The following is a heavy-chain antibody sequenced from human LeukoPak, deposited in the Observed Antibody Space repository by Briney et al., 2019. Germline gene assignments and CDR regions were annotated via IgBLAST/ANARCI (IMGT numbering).Heavy chain of an antibody. V-gene: IGHV4-61*01. D-gene: IGHD3-16*01. CDR3: ARCLTSLDHYYEMDV. CDR2: IYYSGST. Sequence: SETLSLTCTVSGGSLSSSSYYWSWIRQPPGKGLEWIGFIYYSGSTNYDSSLKSRVAMSVDTSKNQFSLKVTSVSAADTGVYYCARCLTSLDHYYEMDVWGQGTTVTVSS. J-gene: IGHJ6*02. CDR1: GGSLSSSSYY.